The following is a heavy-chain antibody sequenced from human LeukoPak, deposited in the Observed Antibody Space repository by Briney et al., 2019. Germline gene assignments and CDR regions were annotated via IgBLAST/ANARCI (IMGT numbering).Heavy chain of an antibody. Sequence: TGGSPRLSCEASGFPFGSYVMTWVRQAPGKGLEWIAYINHNAEMVFYPDFVKGRFTISRDNAKNSLYLQMNALRYEDAAIYYCARDHDWAFDLWGQGTLVTVSS. V-gene: IGHV3-48*02. CDR2: INHNAEMV. CDR3: ARDHDWAFDL. D-gene: IGHD3-9*01. J-gene: IGHJ4*02. CDR1: GFPFGSYV.